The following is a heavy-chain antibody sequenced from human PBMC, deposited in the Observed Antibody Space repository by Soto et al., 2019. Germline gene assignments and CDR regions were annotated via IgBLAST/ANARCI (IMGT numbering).Heavy chain of an antibody. D-gene: IGHD1-26*01. CDR1: GYSFTSYW. CDR3: ARLRDQRWELSPFMDV. J-gene: IGHJ6*02. V-gene: IGHV5-51*01. Sequence: GESLKISCKGSGYSFTSYWIGWVRQMPGKGLEWMRIIYPGNSDTRYSPSFQGQVTISADKSISTAYLQWSSLKASDTSMYYCARLRDQRWELSPFMDVWGQGTTVTVSS. CDR2: IYPGNSDT.